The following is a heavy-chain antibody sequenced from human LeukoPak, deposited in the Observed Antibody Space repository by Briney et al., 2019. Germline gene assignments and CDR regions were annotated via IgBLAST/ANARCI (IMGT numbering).Heavy chain of an antibody. J-gene: IGHJ4*02. CDR2: INHSGST. D-gene: IGHD6-13*01. V-gene: IGHV4-34*01. CDR1: GGSFSGYY. Sequence: PSETLSLTCAVYGGSFSGYYWSWIRQPPGKGLEWIGEINHSGSTNYNPSLKSRVTISVDTSKNQFSLKLSSVTAADTAVYYCARDNRLSSWSFDYWGQGTLVTVSS. CDR3: ARDNRLSSWSFDY.